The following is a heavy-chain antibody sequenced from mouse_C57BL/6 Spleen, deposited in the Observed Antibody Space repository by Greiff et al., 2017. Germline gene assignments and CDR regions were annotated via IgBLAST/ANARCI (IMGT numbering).Heavy chain of an antibody. J-gene: IGHJ4*01. CDR3: AKTLLWELRAMDY. CDR2: IHPNSGST. V-gene: IGHV1-64*01. CDR1: GYTFTSYW. Sequence: QVQLQQPGAELVKPGASVKLSCKASGYTFTSYWMHWVKQRPGQGLEWIGMIHPNSGSTNYNEKFKSKATLTVDKSSSTAYMQLSSLTSEDSAVYYCAKTLLWELRAMDYWGQGTSVTVSS. D-gene: IGHD2-1*01.